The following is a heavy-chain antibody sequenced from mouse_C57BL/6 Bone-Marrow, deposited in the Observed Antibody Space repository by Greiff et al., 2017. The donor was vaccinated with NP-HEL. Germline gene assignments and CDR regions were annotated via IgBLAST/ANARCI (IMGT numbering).Heavy chain of an antibody. CDR3: ARGDGLAY. J-gene: IGHJ3*01. CDR2: INPNNGGT. D-gene: IGHD2-3*01. CDR1: GYTFTDYN. Sequence: EVKLLESGPELVKPGASVKIPCKASGYTFTDYNMDWVKQSHGKSLEWIGDINPNNGGTIYNQKFKGKATLTVDKSSSTAYMELRSLTSEDTAVYYCARGDGLAYWGQGTLVTVSA. V-gene: IGHV1-18*01.